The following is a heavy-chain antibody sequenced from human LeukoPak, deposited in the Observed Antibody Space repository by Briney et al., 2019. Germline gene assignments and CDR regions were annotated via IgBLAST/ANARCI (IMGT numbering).Heavy chain of an antibody. V-gene: IGHV3-21*01. CDR3: ARDYENLTGSKTRFHY. CDR1: GFTFSSYS. CDR2: ISRSSSYI. J-gene: IGHJ4*02. Sequence: GGSLRLSCAASGFTFSSYSMNWVRQAPGKGLEWVSCISRSSSYIYYANSVKGRFTISRDNAKNSLYLQMNSLRAEDTAVYYCARDYENLTGSKTRFHYWGQGTLVTVSS. D-gene: IGHD3-9*01.